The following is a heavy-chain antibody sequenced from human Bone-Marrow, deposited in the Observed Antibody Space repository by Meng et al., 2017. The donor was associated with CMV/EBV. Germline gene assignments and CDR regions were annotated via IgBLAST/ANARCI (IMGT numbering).Heavy chain of an antibody. CDR2: ISGSGGST. CDR1: GFTFSSYA. Sequence: GESLKISCAASGFTFSSYAMSWVRQAPGKGLEWVSAISGSGGSTYYADSVKGRFTISRDNSKNTLYLQMNSLRAEDTAVYYCAKESIADLDAFEIWGQGTMVTVSS. CDR3: AKESIADLDAFEI. J-gene: IGHJ3*02. D-gene: IGHD6-6*01. V-gene: IGHV3-23*01.